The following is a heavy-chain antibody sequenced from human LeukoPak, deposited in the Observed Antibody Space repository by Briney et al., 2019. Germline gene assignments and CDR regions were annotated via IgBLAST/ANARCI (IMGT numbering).Heavy chain of an antibody. CDR2: TNPNSGGT. J-gene: IGHJ4*02. Sequence: ASVKVSCKASGYTFTGYYMHWVRQAPGQGLEWMGWTNPNSGGTNYAQKFQGRVTMTRDTSISTAYMELSRLRSDDTAVYYCARDVSTRGYSYGYFDYWGQGTLVTVSS. D-gene: IGHD5-18*01. CDR1: GYTFTGYY. V-gene: IGHV1-2*02. CDR3: ARDVSTRGYSYGYFDY.